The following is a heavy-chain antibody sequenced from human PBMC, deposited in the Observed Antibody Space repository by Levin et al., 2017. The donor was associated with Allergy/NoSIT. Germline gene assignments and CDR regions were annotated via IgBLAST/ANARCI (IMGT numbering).Heavy chain of an antibody. Sequence: GGSLRLSCAASGFTFSSYAMHWVRQAPGKGLEYVSAISSNGGSTYYANSVKGRFTISRDNSKNTLYLQMGSLRAEDMAVYYCARGGVSDAFDIWGQGTMVTVSS. CDR3: ARGGVSDAFDI. D-gene: IGHD2-8*01. V-gene: IGHV3-64*01. CDR2: ISSNGGST. J-gene: IGHJ3*02. CDR1: GFTFSSYA.